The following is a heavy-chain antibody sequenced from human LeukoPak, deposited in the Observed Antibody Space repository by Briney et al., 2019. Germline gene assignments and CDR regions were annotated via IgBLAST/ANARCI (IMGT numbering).Heavy chain of an antibody. CDR3: ARGMTTVTTGGH. CDR2: INTNSGDT. D-gene: IGHD4-4*01. CDR1: GYTFTGYY. Sequence: ASVKVSCKASGYTFTGYYMHWVRQAPGQGLEWMGWINTNSGDTNYAQKFRGRVTMTRDTSISTAYMELSSLRSDDTAVYYCARGMTTVTTGGHWGQGTLVTVSS. J-gene: IGHJ4*02. V-gene: IGHV1-2*02.